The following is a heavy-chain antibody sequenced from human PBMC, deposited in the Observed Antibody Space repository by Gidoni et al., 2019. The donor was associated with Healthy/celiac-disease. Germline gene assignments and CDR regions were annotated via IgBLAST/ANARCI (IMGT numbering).Heavy chain of an antibody. CDR2: IYYSGST. CDR3: GGGGGRGSSLSCWFDP. J-gene: IGHJ5*02. Sequence: QVQLQESGPGLVKPSQTLSLTCTVSGGSISSGGYYWSGIRQHPGKGLVWIGYIYYSGSTYYTPSLRVQFPIQLDTSKNHFSLQLGYVTAAGAAGYCWGGGGGRGSSLSCWFDPWGQGTLVTVSS. V-gene: IGHV4-31*01. CDR1: GGSISSGGYY. D-gene: IGHD6-13*01.